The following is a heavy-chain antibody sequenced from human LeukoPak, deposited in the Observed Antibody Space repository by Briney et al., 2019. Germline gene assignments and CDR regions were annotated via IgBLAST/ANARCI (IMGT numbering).Heavy chain of an antibody. J-gene: IGHJ4*02. CDR2: ISTDGAIT. V-gene: IGHV3-74*01. Sequence: GGPLRLSCAASGFTFTSVWMHWFRQAPGRGLVWISRISTDGAITGYADSVKGRFTISRDNAKNTLYLQMNSLRAEDTAVYYCARDRTTVTLFDYWGQGALVTVSS. CDR3: ARDRTTVTLFDY. CDR1: GFTFTSVW. D-gene: IGHD4-17*01.